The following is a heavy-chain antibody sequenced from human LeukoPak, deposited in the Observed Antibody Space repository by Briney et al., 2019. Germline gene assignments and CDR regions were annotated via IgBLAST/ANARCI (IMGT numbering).Heavy chain of an antibody. CDR1: GFTFSMYW. CDR2: IKEDGSEK. V-gene: IGHV3-7*05. J-gene: IGHJ4*02. CDR3: ARIGYRSSTFDY. Sequence: GESLGLSCAASGFTFSMYWMSWVRQAPGKGLEWVANIKEDGSEKYYVDSVKGRFTVSRDNTKNSLYLQMNSLRVEDTAVYYCARIGYRSSTFDYWGQGTPVTVSS. D-gene: IGHD6-6*01.